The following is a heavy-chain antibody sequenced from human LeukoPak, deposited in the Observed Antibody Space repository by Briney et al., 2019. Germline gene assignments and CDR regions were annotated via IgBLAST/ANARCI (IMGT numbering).Heavy chain of an antibody. CDR1: GFTFNYAW. CDR3: TTDEDWNYARKDV. D-gene: IGHD1-7*01. CDR2: TVSEIDGGTT. Sequence: GGSLRLSCAASGFTFNYAWMSWVRQVAGKGLQWVGQTVSEIDGGTTDYAAPVKGRFTISRDDSKSTLYLQMNSLKIEDTAVYYCTTDEDWNYARKDVWGQGATVIVSS. V-gene: IGHV3-15*04. J-gene: IGHJ6*02.